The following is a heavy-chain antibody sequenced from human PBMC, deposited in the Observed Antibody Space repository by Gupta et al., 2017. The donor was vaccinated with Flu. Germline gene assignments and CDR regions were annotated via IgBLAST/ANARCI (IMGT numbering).Heavy chain of an antibody. CDR2: IYHSGST. V-gene: IGHV4-31*02. D-gene: IGHD2-15*01. Sequence: RQHPGKGLEWIGYIYHSGSTYYNPSLKSRVTMSVDTSKNQFSLNLSSVTAADTAVYYCAKVSWDMYFYYYMDVWGKGTTVTVSS. CDR3: AKVSWDMYFYYYMDV. J-gene: IGHJ6*03.